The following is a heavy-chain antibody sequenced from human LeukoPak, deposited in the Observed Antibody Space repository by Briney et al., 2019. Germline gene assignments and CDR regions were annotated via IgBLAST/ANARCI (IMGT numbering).Heavy chain of an antibody. CDR2: IKDGGTTT. D-gene: IGHD5-12*01. CDR1: GFTFSSYW. J-gene: IGHJ4*02. V-gene: IGHV3-74*01. CDR3: TTIPPGY. Sequence: PGGSLRLTCAASGFTFSSYWIHWVGQVPAKGLVWVARIKDGGTTTDYADSVKGRFTISRDDAKNTLYLQMNSLRSEDTAVYYCTTIPPGYWGQGTLVTVSP.